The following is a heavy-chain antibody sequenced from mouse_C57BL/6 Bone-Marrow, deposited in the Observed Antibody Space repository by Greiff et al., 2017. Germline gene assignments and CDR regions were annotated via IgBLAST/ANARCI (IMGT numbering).Heavy chain of an antibody. Sequence: VQLQQPGAELVKPGASVKMSCKASGYTFTSYWITWVKQRPGQGLEWIGDIYPGSGSTNYNEKFKSKATSTVDTSSSTAYMQLSSLASEDSAVYYCARPYYSNYWYFDVWGTGTTVTVSS. CDR2: IYPGSGST. CDR3: ARPYYSNYWYFDV. J-gene: IGHJ1*03. D-gene: IGHD2-5*01. V-gene: IGHV1-55*01. CDR1: GYTFTSYW.